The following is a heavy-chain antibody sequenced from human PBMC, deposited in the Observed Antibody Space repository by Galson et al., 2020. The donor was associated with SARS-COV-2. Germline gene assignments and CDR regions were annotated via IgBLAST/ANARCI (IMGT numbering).Heavy chain of an antibody. V-gene: IGHV3-23*01. CDR3: AKVQGGTVLDSFDY. D-gene: IGHD3-16*01. J-gene: IGHJ4*02. Sequence: GGSLRLSCVASGFSFSSFAMTWVRQAPGKGLEWVSIITSSGSSTDYADSVKGRFTISRDNSKNTVYLQMNGLRVEDTATYYCAKVQGGTVLDSFDYWGQGTLVTVSS. CDR1: GFSFSSFA. CDR2: ITSSGSST.